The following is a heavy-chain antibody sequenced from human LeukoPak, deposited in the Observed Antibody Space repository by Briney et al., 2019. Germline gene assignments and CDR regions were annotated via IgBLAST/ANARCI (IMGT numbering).Heavy chain of an antibody. J-gene: IGHJ4*02. Sequence: SETMSLTCTVSGYSISSGYYWGWIRQPPGKGLEWIGSFYPSGSTYYNSSLKSRVTISVDTSKNQISLNLSSVTAADTAVYYCARVGTSSWYTPRYFDYWGQGTLVTVSS. V-gene: IGHV4-38-2*02. CDR1: GYSISSGYY. CDR3: ARVGTSSWYTPRYFDY. D-gene: IGHD6-13*01. CDR2: FYPSGST.